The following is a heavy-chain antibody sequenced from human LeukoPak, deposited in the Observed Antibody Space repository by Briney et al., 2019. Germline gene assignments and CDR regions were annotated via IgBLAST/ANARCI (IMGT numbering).Heavy chain of an antibody. CDR1: VFTFSNYV. V-gene: IGHV3-23*01. Sequence: PGGALRLSCASSVFTFSNYVMSWVRQAAGKGVEWVSGISVSGGRTYHADSVKGRFTISRDNSKNTLYLQMSSLKAKDTAVYYCAKALGSVVVVAVDYWGQGALVTVSS. CDR2: ISVSGGRT. D-gene: IGHD2-15*01. CDR3: AKALGSVVVVAVDY. J-gene: IGHJ4*02.